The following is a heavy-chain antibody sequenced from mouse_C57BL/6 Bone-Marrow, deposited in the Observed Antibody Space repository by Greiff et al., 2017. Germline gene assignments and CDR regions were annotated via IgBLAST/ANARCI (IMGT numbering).Heavy chain of an antibody. D-gene: IGHD1-1*01. CDR1: GFNIKDDY. CDR2: IDPENGDT. CDR3: TALITTVVATDFYAMDY. Sequence: VQLQQSGAELVRPGASVKLSCTASGFNIKDDYMHWVKQRPEQGLEWIGWIDPENGDTEYASKFQGKATITADTSSNTAYLQLSSLTSEDTAVYYCTALITTVVATDFYAMDYWGQGTSVTGSS. J-gene: IGHJ4*01. V-gene: IGHV14-4*01.